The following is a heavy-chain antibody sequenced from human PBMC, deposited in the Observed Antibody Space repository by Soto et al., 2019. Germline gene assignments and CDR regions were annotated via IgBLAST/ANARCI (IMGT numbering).Heavy chain of an antibody. D-gene: IGHD3-3*01. CDR3: AKARVEYYDFWSGLSDYMDV. Sequence: GGSLRLSCAASGFTFDDYAMHWVRQAPGKGLEWVSGISWNSGSIGYADSVKGRFTISRDNAKNSLYLQMNSLRAEDTALYYCAKARVEYYDFWSGLSDYMDVWGKGTTVTVSS. J-gene: IGHJ6*03. CDR1: GFTFDDYA. CDR2: ISWNSGSI. V-gene: IGHV3-9*01.